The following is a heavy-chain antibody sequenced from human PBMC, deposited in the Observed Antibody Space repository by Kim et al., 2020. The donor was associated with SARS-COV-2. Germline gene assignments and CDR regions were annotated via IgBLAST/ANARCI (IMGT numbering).Heavy chain of an antibody. J-gene: IGHJ4*02. D-gene: IGHD2-2*01. CDR3: AREDCSSTSCYWGAFGY. CDR1: GYTFTSYA. CDR2: INTNTGNP. V-gene: IGHV7-4-1*02. Sequence: ASVKVSCKASGYTFTSYAMNWVRQAPGQGLEWMGWINTNTGNPTYAQGFIGRFVFSLDTSVSTAYLQISSLKAEDTAVYYCAREDCSSTSCYWGAFGYWGQGTLVTVSS.